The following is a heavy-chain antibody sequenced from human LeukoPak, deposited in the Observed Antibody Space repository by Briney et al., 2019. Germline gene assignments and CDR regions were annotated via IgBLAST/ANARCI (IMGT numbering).Heavy chain of an antibody. V-gene: IGHV1-2*02. CDR1: GYTFTDYF. D-gene: IGHD1-26*01. J-gene: IGHJ4*02. CDR2: IDPRDGGT. CDR3: SKIGVSGRYWHFDS. Sequence: GPSVNVSCTPSGYTFTDYFTHRVRQAPGQGLEWMGWIDPRDGGTKYAQKFQGRVTMTRDTSLSTAYMELSSLRSDATALYYCSKIGVSGRYWHFDSWGQGTLVTVS.